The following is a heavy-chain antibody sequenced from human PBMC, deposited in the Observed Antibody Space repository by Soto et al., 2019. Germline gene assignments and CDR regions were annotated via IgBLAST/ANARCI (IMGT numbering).Heavy chain of an antibody. J-gene: IGHJ4*02. V-gene: IGHV1-18*01. CDR1: GYTFNSYG. CDR2: ISAYNGNK. CDR3: ARDSPPVDY. Sequence: QVQLVQSGAEVKKPGASVKVSCTASGYTFNSYGISWVRQAPGQGLEWMGWISAYNGNKKYAQKLQGRVTMTTDTFTSTAYMELRSLSSDDTAVYYCARDSPPVDYWGQGTLVTVSS.